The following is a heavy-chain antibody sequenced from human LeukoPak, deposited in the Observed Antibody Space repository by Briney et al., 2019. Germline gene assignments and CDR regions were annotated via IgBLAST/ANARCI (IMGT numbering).Heavy chain of an antibody. Sequence: GGSLRLSCAASGFTFSSYWMSWVRQAPGKGLEWVANIKEDGSEKYYVDSVKGRFTISRDNAKNPLYLQMNSLRAEDTAVYYCTMDSLRYFDYWGQGTLVTVSS. CDR2: IKEDGSEK. CDR3: TMDSLRYFDY. J-gene: IGHJ4*02. CDR1: GFTFSSYW. D-gene: IGHD3-16*01. V-gene: IGHV3-7*04.